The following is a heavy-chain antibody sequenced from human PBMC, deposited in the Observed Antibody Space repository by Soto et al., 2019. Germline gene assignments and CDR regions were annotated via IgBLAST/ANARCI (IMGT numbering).Heavy chain of an antibody. D-gene: IGHD3-10*01. CDR1: GYTFTSYG. J-gene: IGHJ6*03. CDR2: ISAYNGNT. Sequence: GASVKVSCKASGYTFTSYGISWVRQAPGQGLERMGWISAYNGNTNYAQKLQGRVTMTTDTSTSTAYMELRSLRSDDTAVYYCAISIGSGSYYKNYYMDVWGKGTTVTVSS. CDR3: AISIGSGSYYKNYYMDV. V-gene: IGHV1-18*01.